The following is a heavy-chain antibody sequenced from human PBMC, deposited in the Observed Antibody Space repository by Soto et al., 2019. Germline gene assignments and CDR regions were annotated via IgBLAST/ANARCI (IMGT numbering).Heavy chain of an antibody. CDR1: GFSLTTSGVG. CDR3: AHRVLRTVFGLVNANAIYFDV. J-gene: IGHJ4*02. Sequence: HITLNESGPTVVRPTETLTLTCRFSGFSLTTSGVGLGWIRQSPGKAPEWLAIVYWDDDKRYSASLKSRITITKDTSKNQVFLTVSDLDPTDKATYYCAHRVLRTVFGLVNANAIYFDVWGQGTPVAVSS. V-gene: IGHV2-5*02. CDR2: VYWDDDK. D-gene: IGHD3-3*01.